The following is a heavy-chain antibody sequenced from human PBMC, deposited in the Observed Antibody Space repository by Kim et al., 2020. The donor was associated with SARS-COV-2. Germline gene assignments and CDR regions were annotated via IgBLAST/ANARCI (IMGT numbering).Heavy chain of an antibody. J-gene: IGHJ4*02. CDR2: ISYDGSNK. CDR3: GKKAGWSEFVDY. V-gene: IGHV3-30*18. D-gene: IGHD2-15*01. Sequence: GGSLRLSCAASGFTFSSYGMHWVRQAPGKGLEWVAVISYDGSNKYYADSVKGRFTISRDNSKNTLYLQMNSLRAEDTAVYYCGKKAGWSEFVDYWGQGTLVTVSS. CDR1: GFTFSSYG.